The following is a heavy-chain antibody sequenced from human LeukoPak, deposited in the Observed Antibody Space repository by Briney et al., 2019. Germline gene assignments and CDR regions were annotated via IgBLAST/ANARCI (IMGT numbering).Heavy chain of an antibody. Sequence: SETLSLACTVSGGSISSYYWSWIRQPSGKGLEWIGYIYHSGSTYYNPSLKSRVTISVDRSKNQLSLKLSSVTAADTAVYYCARGSGATDAFDIWGQGTMVTVSS. CDR1: GGSISSYY. CDR3: ARGSGATDAFDI. D-gene: IGHD1-26*01. CDR2: IYHSGST. V-gene: IGHV4-59*12. J-gene: IGHJ3*02.